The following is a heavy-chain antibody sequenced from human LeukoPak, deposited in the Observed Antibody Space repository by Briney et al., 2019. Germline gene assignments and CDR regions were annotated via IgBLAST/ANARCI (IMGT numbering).Heavy chain of an antibody. CDR3: TRQPPRTGTVDY. J-gene: IGHJ4*01. CDR2: VRDKTNNYAT. CDR1: GFTFSDSP. D-gene: IGHD3/OR15-3a*01. Sequence: PGGSLRLSCAASGFTFSDSPIHWVRQASGKGLEWVGRVRDKTNNYATGYAASVTGRFTISRDDSKNTAYLQMNSLKIEDTAVYYCTRQPPRTGTVDYWGHGTLVTVSS. V-gene: IGHV3-73*01.